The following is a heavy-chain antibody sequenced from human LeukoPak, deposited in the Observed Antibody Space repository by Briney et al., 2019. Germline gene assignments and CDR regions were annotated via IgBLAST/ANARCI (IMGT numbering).Heavy chain of an antibody. D-gene: IGHD3-9*01. CDR3: ARVYYDILTGYEWFDP. V-gene: IGHV4-39*07. J-gene: IGHJ5*02. CDR1: GGSISSGTYY. CDR2: IYHSGST. Sequence: SETPSLTCTVSGGSISSGTYYWGWIRQPPGKGLEWIGTIYHSGSTYYNPSLKSRVTMSVDTSKNQFSLKLSSVTAADTAVYYCARVYYDILTGYEWFDPWGQGTLVTVSS.